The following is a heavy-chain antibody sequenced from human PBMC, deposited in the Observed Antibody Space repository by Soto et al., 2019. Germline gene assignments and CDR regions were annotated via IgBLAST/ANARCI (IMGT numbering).Heavy chain of an antibody. CDR1: GGTFSSYA. V-gene: IGHV1-69*06. J-gene: IGHJ6*02. Sequence: GGSVKVSCKASGGTFSSYAISWVRQAPGQGLEWMGGIIPIFGTANYAQKFQGRVTITADKSTSTAYMELSSLRSEDTAVYYCARTNCGGDCYQYYYYGMDVWGQGTTVTVSS. CDR2: IIPIFGTA. D-gene: IGHD2-21*02. CDR3: ARTNCGGDCYQYYYYGMDV.